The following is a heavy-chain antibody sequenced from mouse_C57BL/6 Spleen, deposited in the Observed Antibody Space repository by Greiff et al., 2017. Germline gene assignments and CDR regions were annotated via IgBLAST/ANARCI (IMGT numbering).Heavy chain of an antibody. V-gene: IGHV14-3*01. D-gene: IGHD1-1*01. CDR1: GFNIKNTY. CDR2: IDPANGNT. CDR3: ARSGIYYYGSFAMDY. J-gene: IGHJ4*01. Sequence: EVKLVESVAELVRPGASVKLSCTASGFNIKNTYMHWVKQRPEQGLEWIGRIDPANGNTKYAPKFQGKATITADTSSNTAYLQLSSLTSEDTAIYYCARSGIYYYGSFAMDYWGQGTSVTVSS.